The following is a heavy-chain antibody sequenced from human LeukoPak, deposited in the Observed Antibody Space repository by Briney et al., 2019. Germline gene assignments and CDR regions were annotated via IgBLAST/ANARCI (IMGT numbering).Heavy chain of an antibody. V-gene: IGHV3-21*01. CDR1: GFTFSSYS. Sequence: GGSLRLSCAASGFTFSSYSMNWARQAPGKGLEWVSSISSSSSYIYYADSVKGRFTISRDNAKNSLYLQMNSLRAEDTAVYYCARVPSSHNYYYYYMDVWGKGTTVTVSS. D-gene: IGHD6-6*01. J-gene: IGHJ6*03. CDR3: ARVPSSHNYYYYYMDV. CDR2: ISSSSSYI.